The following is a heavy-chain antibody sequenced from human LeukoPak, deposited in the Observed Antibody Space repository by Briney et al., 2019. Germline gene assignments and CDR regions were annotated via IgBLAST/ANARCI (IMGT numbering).Heavy chain of an antibody. CDR1: GFTFSSYW. CDR3: AREGPRGNSQFDY. V-gene: IGHV3-7*01. Sequence: GGSLRLSCAASGFTFSSYWMSWVRQAPGKGLEWVANIKQDGSEKYYVDSVKGRFTISRDNAKNSLYLQMNSLRAEDTAVYYCAREGPRGNSQFDYWGQGTLVTVSS. CDR2: IKQDGSEK. D-gene: IGHD2/OR15-2a*01. J-gene: IGHJ4*02.